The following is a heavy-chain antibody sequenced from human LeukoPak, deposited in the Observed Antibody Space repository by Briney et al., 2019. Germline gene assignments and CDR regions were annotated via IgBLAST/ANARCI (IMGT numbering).Heavy chain of an antibody. J-gene: IGHJ4*02. CDR3: ARGLARTSMVTRGGVRFDY. V-gene: IGHV1-8*01. D-gene: IGHD5-18*01. CDR2: MNPNSGNT. Sequence: GASVKVSCKASGYTFTSYDINWVRQATGQGLEWMGWMNPNSGNTGYALKFQGRVTMTRNTSISTANMELSRLRSEDTAVYYCARGLARTSMVTRGGVRFDYWGQGTLVTVSS. CDR1: GYTFTSYD.